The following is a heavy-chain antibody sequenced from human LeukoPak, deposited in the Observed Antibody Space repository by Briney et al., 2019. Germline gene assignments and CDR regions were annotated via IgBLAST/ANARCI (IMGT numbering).Heavy chain of an antibody. J-gene: IGHJ4*02. CDR3: ARHVGSSDVDF. V-gene: IGHV5-51*01. CDR2: IYPGDSDT. Sequence: ESLKISCKGSGYRFANYWIGWVRQMPGKGLEWMGIIYPGDSDTRYSPSFQGQVTISADKSISTAYLQWSSLQASDTAMYYCARHVGSSDVDFWGQGTLVTVSS. CDR1: GYRFANYW. D-gene: IGHD6-13*01.